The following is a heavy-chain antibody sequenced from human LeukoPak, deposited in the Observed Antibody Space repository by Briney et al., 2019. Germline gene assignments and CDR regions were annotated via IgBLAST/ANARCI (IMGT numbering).Heavy chain of an antibody. D-gene: IGHD6-13*01. CDR2: FDPEDGET. CDR3: ATSIAAADSFDY. J-gene: IGHJ4*02. Sequence: ASVKVSCKVSGYTLTELSMHWVRQAPGKGLEWMGGFDPEDGETIYAQKFQGRVTMTEDTSTDTAYMELSSLRSEDTAVYYCATSIAAADSFDYWGQGALVTVSS. V-gene: IGHV1-24*01. CDR1: GYTLTELS.